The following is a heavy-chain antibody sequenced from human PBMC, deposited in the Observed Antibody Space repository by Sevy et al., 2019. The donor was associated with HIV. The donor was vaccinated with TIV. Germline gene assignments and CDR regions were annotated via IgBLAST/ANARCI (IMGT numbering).Heavy chain of an antibody. J-gene: IGHJ4*02. Sequence: SLKISCAASGFIFSNYAIHWVRRAPGKGLEWVAVISYDGSNKHYAASVKGRFTISRDNSRNTLFLQMNSLRLDDTAVYYCARDPTFSSDTRGYYPFDSWGQGTLVTVSS. V-gene: IGHV3-30*04. CDR2: ISYDGSNK. CDR3: ARDPTFSSDTRGYYPFDS. CDR1: GFIFSNYA. D-gene: IGHD3-22*01.